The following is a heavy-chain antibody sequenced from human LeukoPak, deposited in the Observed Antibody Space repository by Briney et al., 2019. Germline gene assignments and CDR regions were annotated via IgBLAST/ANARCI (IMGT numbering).Heavy chain of an antibody. V-gene: IGHV3-15*01. D-gene: IGHD2-2*03. J-gene: IGHJ4*02. Sequence: GSLRLSCAASGFTFISSWMTWVRQPPGKGLEWVGRIRSTPDGGATDYAGPVKGRFPISRADSKTTLYLQMSSLRTEDTAVYYGAEDLHFGYCTATSCANYWGQGTLVTVSS. CDR3: AEDLHFGYCTATSCANY. CDR1: GFTFISSW. CDR2: IRSTPDGGAT.